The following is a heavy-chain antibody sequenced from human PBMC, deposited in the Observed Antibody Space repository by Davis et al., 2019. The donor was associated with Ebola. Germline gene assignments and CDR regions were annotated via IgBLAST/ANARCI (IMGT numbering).Heavy chain of an antibody. Sequence: ASVKVSCKASGYTFTSYGISWVRQAPGQGLEWMGWISAYNGNTNYAQKLQGRVTMTTDTSTSTAYMELRSLRSDDTAVYYCARGHTYGRWDDRFDPWGQGTLVTVSS. CDR3: ARGHTYGRWDDRFDP. V-gene: IGHV1-18*04. D-gene: IGHD5-18*01. J-gene: IGHJ5*02. CDR2: ISAYNGNT. CDR1: GYTFTSYG.